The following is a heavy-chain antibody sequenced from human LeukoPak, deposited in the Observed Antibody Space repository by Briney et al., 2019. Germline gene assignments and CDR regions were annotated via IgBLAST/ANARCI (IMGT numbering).Heavy chain of an antibody. CDR1: GFTFSNSW. CDR3: ARSGRGRWLVRFDY. V-gene: IGHV3-74*01. Sequence: GGSLRLSCAASGFTFSNSWMHWVRQAPGEGLVWVSRMNSDGSTIDYADSVKGRFTISRDNAKNSLYLQMNSLRAEDTAVYYCARSGRGRWLVRFDYWGQGTLVTVSS. J-gene: IGHJ4*02. D-gene: IGHD6-19*01. CDR2: MNSDGSTI.